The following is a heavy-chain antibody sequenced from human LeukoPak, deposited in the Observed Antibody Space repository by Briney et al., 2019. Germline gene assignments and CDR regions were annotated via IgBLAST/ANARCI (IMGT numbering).Heavy chain of an antibody. CDR3: ARDRVGAFYYYYYMDV. Sequence: ASVRVSCKASGYTFTGYYMHWVRQAPGQGLEWMGWINPNSGGTNYAQKFQGRVTMTRDTPISTAYMELSRLRSDDTAVYYCARDRVGAFYYYYYMDVWGKGTTVTISS. J-gene: IGHJ6*03. D-gene: IGHD1-26*01. CDR2: INPNSGGT. V-gene: IGHV1-2*02. CDR1: GYTFTGYY.